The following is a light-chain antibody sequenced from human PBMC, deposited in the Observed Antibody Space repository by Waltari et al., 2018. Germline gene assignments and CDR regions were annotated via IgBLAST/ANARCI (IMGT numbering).Light chain of an antibody. CDR2: AAS. Sequence: AIQMTQSPPSLSACTGDRVTITCRASQGISSYLAWYQQKSGEAPKLLIYAASTLQSGVPSRFSGSGSGTDFTHTISCLQSEDFATYYCQQYYSYPLTFGQGTKVDIK. CDR3: QQYYSYPLT. J-gene: IGKJ1*01. V-gene: IGKV1-8*01. CDR1: QGISSY.